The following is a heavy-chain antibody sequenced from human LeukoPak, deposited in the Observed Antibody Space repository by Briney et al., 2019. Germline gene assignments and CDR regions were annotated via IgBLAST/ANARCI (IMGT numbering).Heavy chain of an antibody. Sequence: GGSLRLSCAASGFTFSSYSMNWVRQAPGKGLEWVSSIRSSSSYIYYADSVKGRFTISRDNAKNSLYLQMNSLRAEDTAVYYCTRDSNYDFWSGYSAAGYWGQGTLVTVSS. CDR2: IRSSSSYI. J-gene: IGHJ4*02. CDR3: TRDSNYDFWSGYSAAGY. CDR1: GFTFSSYS. D-gene: IGHD3-3*01. V-gene: IGHV3-21*01.